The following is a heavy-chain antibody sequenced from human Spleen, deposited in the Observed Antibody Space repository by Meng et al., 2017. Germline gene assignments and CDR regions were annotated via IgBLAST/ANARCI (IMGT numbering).Heavy chain of an antibody. D-gene: IGHD3-9*01. CDR3: TNDRLNH. Sequence: EGQLVESPGGLVQPAGTLRVSCAASEFTFRGHWMHWVRQVPGKGLVCVSRVTPDGRITNYADFVKGRFTISRDNVKNTLYLQMNSLRAEDTAVYYCTNDRLNHWGQGTLVTVSS. J-gene: IGHJ1*01. V-gene: IGHV3-74*01. CDR2: VTPDGRIT. CDR1: EFTFRGHW.